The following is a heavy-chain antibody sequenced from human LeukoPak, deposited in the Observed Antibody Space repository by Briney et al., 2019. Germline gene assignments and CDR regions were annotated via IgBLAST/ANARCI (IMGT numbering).Heavy chain of an antibody. Sequence: GGSLRLSCAASGFSFSSYWMSWVRQAPGKELEWVANIKQDGSGKHYADTVKGRFTISRDNAKNSLYLQMNSLRVEDTAMFYCASGQEARVLDYWGQGTLVTVSS. CDR3: ASGQEARVLDY. CDR2: IKQDGSGK. J-gene: IGHJ4*02. V-gene: IGHV3-7*01. CDR1: GFSFSSYW.